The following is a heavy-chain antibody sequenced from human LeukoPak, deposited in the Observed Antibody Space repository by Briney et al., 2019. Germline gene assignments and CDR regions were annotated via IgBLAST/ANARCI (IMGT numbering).Heavy chain of an antibody. D-gene: IGHD5-18*01. Sequence: GALRLSCAASGFTFSSYWMSWVRQAPGKGLEWVANIKQDGSEKYYVDSVKGRFTISRDNSKNTLYPQMNSLRAEDTAVYYCARDLTGYSYGRGFDYWGQGTLVTVSS. CDR2: IKQDGSEK. J-gene: IGHJ4*02. CDR3: ARDLTGYSYGRGFDY. V-gene: IGHV3-7*01. CDR1: GFTFSSYW.